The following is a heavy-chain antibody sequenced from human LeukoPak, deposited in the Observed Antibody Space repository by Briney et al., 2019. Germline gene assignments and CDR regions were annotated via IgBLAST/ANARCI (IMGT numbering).Heavy chain of an antibody. CDR3: AKDQEDYDSSGYDY. V-gene: IGHV3-7*01. D-gene: IGHD3-22*01. CDR1: GFTFSNSW. CDR2: VQHIGGET. Sequence: GGSLRLSCAGSGFTFSNSWMGWVRQAPGKGLEWVANVQHIGGETYYVDSVKGRFTISRDNSKNTLYLQMNSLRAEDTAVYYCAKDQEDYDSSGYDYWGQGTLVTVSS. J-gene: IGHJ4*02.